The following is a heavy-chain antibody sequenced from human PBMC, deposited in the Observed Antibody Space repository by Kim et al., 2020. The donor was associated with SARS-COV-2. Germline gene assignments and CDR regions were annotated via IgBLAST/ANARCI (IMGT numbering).Heavy chain of an antibody. CDR3: ARYQQQLVDY. V-gene: IGHV5-51*01. CDR2: T. J-gene: IGHJ4*02. Sequence: TRYSPTCQGQVTISADTSISTAYLQWSSLKASDTAMYYCARYQQQLVDYWGQGTLVTVSS. D-gene: IGHD6-13*01.